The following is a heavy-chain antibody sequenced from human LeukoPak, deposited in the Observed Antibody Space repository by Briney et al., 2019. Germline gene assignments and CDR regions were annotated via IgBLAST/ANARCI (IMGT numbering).Heavy chain of an antibody. CDR3: ARHMICCGGNCYGGALAY. CDR1: GGSISSFY. Sequence: PSETLSLTCTVSGGSISSFYSSWIRQPPGKGLEWIGYIHASGTTNYSPSLKSRVTIAVASSKIHFSLKLSSVTAADTAVYYCARHMICCGGNCYGGALAYWGQGTLVTVSS. V-gene: IGHV4-4*09. J-gene: IGHJ4*02. CDR2: IHASGTT. D-gene: IGHD2-15*01.